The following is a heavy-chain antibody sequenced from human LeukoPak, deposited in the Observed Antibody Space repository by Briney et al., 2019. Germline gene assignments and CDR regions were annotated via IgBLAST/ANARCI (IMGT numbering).Heavy chain of an antibody. Sequence: ASVKVSCKASGYTFTSYGISWVRQAPGQGLEWMGGIIPIFGTANYAQRFQGRVTITTDESTSTAYMELSSLRSEDTAVYYCARDRHSSSSGYYYYYMDVWGKGTTVTVSS. J-gene: IGHJ6*03. V-gene: IGHV1-69*05. CDR1: GYTFTSYG. D-gene: IGHD6-6*01. CDR3: ARDRHSSSSGYYYYYMDV. CDR2: IIPIFGTA.